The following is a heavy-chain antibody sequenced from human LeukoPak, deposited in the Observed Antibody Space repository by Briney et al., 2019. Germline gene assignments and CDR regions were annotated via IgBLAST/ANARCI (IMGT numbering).Heavy chain of an antibody. Sequence: PSETLSLTCTVSGGSISSSSYYWGWIRQPPGKGLEWIGSIYYSGSTYYNPSLKSRVTISVDTSKNQFSLELSSVTAADTAVYYCARGDSSSWFYFDYWGQGTLVTVSS. CDR1: GGSISSSSYY. CDR3: ARGDSSSWFYFDY. CDR2: IYYSGST. J-gene: IGHJ4*02. V-gene: IGHV4-39*01. D-gene: IGHD6-13*01.